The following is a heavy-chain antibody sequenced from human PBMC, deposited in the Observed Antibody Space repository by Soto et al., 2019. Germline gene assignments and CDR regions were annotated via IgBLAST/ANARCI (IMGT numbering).Heavy chain of an antibody. CDR1: GGTFSGYY. Sequence: SGTLSLTCAAYGGTFSGYYWSWIRQPPGKGLEWIGEINHSGSTNYNPSLKSRVTISVDTSKNQFSLKLSSVTAADTAVYYCARGVAAADYYYGMDVWGQGTTVTVSS. D-gene: IGHD6-13*01. CDR3: ARGVAAADYYYGMDV. J-gene: IGHJ6*02. V-gene: IGHV4-34*01. CDR2: INHSGST.